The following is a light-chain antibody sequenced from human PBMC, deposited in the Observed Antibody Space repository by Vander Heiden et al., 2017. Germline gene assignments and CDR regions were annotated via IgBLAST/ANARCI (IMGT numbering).Light chain of an antibody. CDR1: SSNLGSNT. CDR3: AAWDDSLNGWV. V-gene: IGLV1-44*01. CDR2: SNN. J-gene: IGLJ3*02. Sequence: QSVLTQPPSASGTPGQRVTISSSGSSSNLGSNTVSWYQQLQGTAPKLLIYSNNQRPSGVPDRFSGSKSGTSASLAISGLQSEDEADYYCAAWDDSLNGWVFGGGTKLTVL.